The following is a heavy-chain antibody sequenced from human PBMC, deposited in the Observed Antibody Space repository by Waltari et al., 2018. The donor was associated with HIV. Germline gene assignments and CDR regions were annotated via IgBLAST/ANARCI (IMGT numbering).Heavy chain of an antibody. CDR3: VTSGYNFVECWHRLDF. V-gene: IGHV3-23*01. D-gene: IGHD5-18*01. J-gene: IGHJ4*02. CDR1: GFNFDIYA. Sequence: EVQFLESGGGLERPGGALSLSCIASGFNFDIYAMTWVRQAPGKGLEWFTNIIRSASATYYEAFVKGPATTSRDNSMYMLSLHMSSLRVDDTAGYHCVTSGYNFVECWHRLDFWGRGILVTVS. CDR2: IIRSASAT.